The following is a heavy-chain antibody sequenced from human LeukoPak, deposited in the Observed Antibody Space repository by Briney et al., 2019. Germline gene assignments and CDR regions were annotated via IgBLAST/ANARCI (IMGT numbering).Heavy chain of an antibody. D-gene: IGHD3-10*01. V-gene: IGHV4-34*01. CDR3: ARHVLLWFGETYYYYYYMDV. J-gene: IGHJ6*03. CDR2: INHSGST. CDR1: GFTVSSNY. Sequence: GSLRLSCAASGFTVSSNYMSWVRQAPGKGLEWIGEINHSGSTNYNPSLKSRVTISVDTSKNQFSLKLSSVTAADTAVYYCARHVLLWFGETYYYYYYMDVWGKGTTVTISS.